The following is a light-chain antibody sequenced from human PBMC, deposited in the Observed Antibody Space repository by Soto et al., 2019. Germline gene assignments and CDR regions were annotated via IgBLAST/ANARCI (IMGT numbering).Light chain of an antibody. Sequence: DIVVTQSPLTLPVTPGETASISCRSSQSLLHSNGYNYSDWYLQKPGQSPQLLIYLGSNRASGVPDRFSGSGSGTDFTLKISRVEAEDVGVYYCVQALQSPPWTFGQGTKVDIK. V-gene: IGKV2-28*01. CDR1: QSLLHSNGYNY. J-gene: IGKJ1*01. CDR2: LGS. CDR3: VQALQSPPWT.